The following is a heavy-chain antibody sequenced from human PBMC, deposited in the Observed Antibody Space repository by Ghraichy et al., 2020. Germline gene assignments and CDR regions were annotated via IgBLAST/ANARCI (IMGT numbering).Heavy chain of an antibody. CDR1: GFTFSSYG. Sequence: GGSLRLSCAASGFTFSSYGMHWVRQAPGKGLEWVAVISYDGSNKYYADSVKGRFTISRDNSKNTLYLQMNSLRAEDTAVYYCAKGGSSSLEYFQHWGQGTLVTVSS. J-gene: IGHJ1*01. D-gene: IGHD6-6*01. V-gene: IGHV3-30*18. CDR2: ISYDGSNK. CDR3: AKGGSSSLEYFQH.